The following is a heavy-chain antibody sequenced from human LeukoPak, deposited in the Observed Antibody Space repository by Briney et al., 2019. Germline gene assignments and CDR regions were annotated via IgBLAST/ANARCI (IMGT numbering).Heavy chain of an antibody. CDR1: GFTFSSYG. D-gene: IGHD3-16*01. CDR3: ARGGRGVWGSLDY. Sequence: GRSLRLSCAASGFTFSSYGMHWVRQAPGKGLEWVAVISYDGSNKYYADSVKGRFTISRDNSKNTLYLQMNSLRAEDTAVYCCARGGRGVWGSLDYWGQGTLVTVSS. J-gene: IGHJ4*02. CDR2: ISYDGSNK. V-gene: IGHV3-30*03.